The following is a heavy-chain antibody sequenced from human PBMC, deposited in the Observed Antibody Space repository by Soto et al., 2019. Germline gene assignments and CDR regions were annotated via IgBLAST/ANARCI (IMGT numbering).Heavy chain of an antibody. Sequence: QVQLQESGPGLVKASQTLYLTCTVSGGSISRAGYYWSWIRQHSGKCLEWIGYIYNSGSTYYTPSHKSRAPISPDTSKNQCSLKLSSATGADTAVYYWARDPATWGQGPLVTVSS. CDR1: GGSISRAGYY. CDR3: ARDPAT. CDR2: IYNSGST. V-gene: IGHV4-31*03. J-gene: IGHJ5*02.